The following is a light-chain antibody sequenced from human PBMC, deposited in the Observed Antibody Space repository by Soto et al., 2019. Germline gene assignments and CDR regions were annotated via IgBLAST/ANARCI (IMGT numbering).Light chain of an antibody. CDR1: SSNIGSNP. V-gene: IGLV1-44*01. CDR3: AAWDDSLNGYV. J-gene: IGLJ1*01. CDR2: SNN. Sequence: QSALPQPPSASGTPGQRVTLSCSGSSSNIGSNPVNWYQQLPGTAPKLLIYSNNQRPSGVPDRFSGSKSGTSASLAISGLQSEDEADYYCAAWDDSLNGYVFGTGTKLTVL.